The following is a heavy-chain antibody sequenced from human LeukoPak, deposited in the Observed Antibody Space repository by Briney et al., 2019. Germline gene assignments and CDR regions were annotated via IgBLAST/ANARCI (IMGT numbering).Heavy chain of an antibody. V-gene: IGHV4-39*07. CDR2: IYYSGST. Sequence: SETPSLTCTVSGGSISSSSYYWGWIRQPPGKGLEWIGSIYYSGSTYYNPSLKSRVTISVDTSKNQFSLKLSSVTAADTAVYYCARGAAAAGIYNWFDPWGQGTLVTVSS. J-gene: IGHJ5*02. CDR1: GGSISSSSYY. CDR3: ARGAAAAGIYNWFDP. D-gene: IGHD6-13*01.